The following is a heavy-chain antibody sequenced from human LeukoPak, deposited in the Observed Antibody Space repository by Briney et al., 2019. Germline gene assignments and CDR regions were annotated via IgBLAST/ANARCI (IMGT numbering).Heavy chain of an antibody. V-gene: IGHV4-61*02. CDR2: IYTSGST. CDR1: GGYISSGSYY. D-gene: IGHD5-18*01. CDR3: ARADVDTAMVGAFDI. Sequence: SETLSLTCTVSGGYISSGSYYWSWIRQPAGKGLEWIGRIYTSGSTNYNPSLKSRVTISVDTSKNQFSLKLSSVTAADTAVYYCARADVDTAMVGAFDIWGQGTMVTVSS. J-gene: IGHJ3*02.